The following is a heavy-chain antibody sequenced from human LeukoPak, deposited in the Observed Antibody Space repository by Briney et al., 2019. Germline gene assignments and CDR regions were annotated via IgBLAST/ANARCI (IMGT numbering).Heavy chain of an antibody. CDR2: IYTSGSA. CDR3: ARVMGYGDYPFDY. Sequence: SETLSRTCTVSGGSISSGSYYWSWIRQPAGKGLEWIGRIYTSGSANYNPSLKSRVTISVDTSKNQFSLKLSSVTAADTAVYYCARVMGYGDYPFDYWGQGTLVTVSS. J-gene: IGHJ4*02. V-gene: IGHV4-61*02. CDR1: GGSISSGSYY. D-gene: IGHD4-17*01.